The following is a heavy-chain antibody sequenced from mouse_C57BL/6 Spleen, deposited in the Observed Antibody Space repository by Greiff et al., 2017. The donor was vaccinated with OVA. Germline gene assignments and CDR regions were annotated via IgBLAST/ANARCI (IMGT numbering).Heavy chain of an antibody. CDR2: INPSTGGT. D-gene: IGHD2-5*01. CDR3: AKGKFSNSFAY. Sequence: VQLQQSGPELVKPGASVTISCKASGYSFTGYYMNWVKQSPEKSLEWIGEINPSTGGTTYIQKFKAKATLTVDKSSSTAYMQLKSLTSEDSAVYYCAKGKFSNSFAYWGQGTLVTVSA. V-gene: IGHV1-42*01. J-gene: IGHJ3*01. CDR1: GYSFTGYY.